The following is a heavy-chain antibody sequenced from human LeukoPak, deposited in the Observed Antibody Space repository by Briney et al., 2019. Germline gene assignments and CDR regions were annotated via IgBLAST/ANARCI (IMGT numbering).Heavy chain of an antibody. V-gene: IGHV3-30-3*01. CDR2: ISYDGSNK. CDR1: GFTFSSYA. CDR3: ARDGDPPPGDY. Sequence: PGGSLRLSCAASGFTFSSYAMRWVRQAPGKGLEWVAVISYDGSNKYYADSVKGRFTISRDNSKNTLYLQMTSLRAENTALYYCARDGDPPPGDYWGQGTLVTVSS. J-gene: IGHJ4*02. D-gene: IGHD4-17*01.